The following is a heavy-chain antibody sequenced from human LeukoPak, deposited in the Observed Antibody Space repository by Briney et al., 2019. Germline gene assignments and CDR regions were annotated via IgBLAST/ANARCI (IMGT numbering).Heavy chain of an antibody. D-gene: IGHD6-25*01. Sequence: GGSLKLSCAASGFTFSVSAIHWVRQASGEGLEWVGRIKTKADNYATAYDASVKGRFTISRDDSKNTAYLQMNSLKIEDTAVYYCTHPAYYYGLDARGKGTTVTVSS. CDR1: GFTFSVSA. CDR2: IKTKADNYAT. J-gene: IGHJ6*04. V-gene: IGHV3-73*01. CDR3: THPAYYYGLDA.